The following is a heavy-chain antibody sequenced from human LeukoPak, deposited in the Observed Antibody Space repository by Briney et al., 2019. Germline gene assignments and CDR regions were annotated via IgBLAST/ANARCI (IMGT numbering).Heavy chain of an antibody. CDR1: GFTFCSYS. Sequence: SGGSLRLSCAASGFTFCSYSMNWVRQAPGKGLEWVSSISSSSSYIYYADSVKGRFTISRDNAKNSLYLQMNSLRAEDTAVYYCARGSSSQNYYYYYGMDVWGQGTTVTVSS. D-gene: IGHD6-13*01. CDR3: ARGSSSQNYYYYYGMDV. CDR2: ISSSSSYI. V-gene: IGHV3-21*01. J-gene: IGHJ6*02.